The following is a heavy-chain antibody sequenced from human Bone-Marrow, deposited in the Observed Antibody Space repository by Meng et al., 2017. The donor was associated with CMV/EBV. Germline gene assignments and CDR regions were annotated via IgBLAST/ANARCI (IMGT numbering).Heavy chain of an antibody. CDR1: GGTFSSNS. V-gene: IGHV1-2*02. Sequence: ASVKVSCKSSGGTFSSNSAFRWVRQAPGQGLEWMGWINPNSGGTNYAQKFQGRVTMTRDTSISTAYMELSRLRSDDTAVYYCARIYGGSYYWGQGTLVTVSS. J-gene: IGHJ4*02. D-gene: IGHD1-26*01. CDR3: ARIYGGSYY. CDR2: INPNSGGT.